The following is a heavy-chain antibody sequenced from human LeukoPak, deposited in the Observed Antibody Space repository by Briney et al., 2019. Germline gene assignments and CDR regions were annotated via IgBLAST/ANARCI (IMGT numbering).Heavy chain of an antibody. CDR1: GFTFSSYG. CDR3: AKQRDSGYTSFDY. J-gene: IGHJ4*02. CDR2: IWYDGSNK. V-gene: IGHV3-33*06. D-gene: IGHD3-22*01. Sequence: GGSLRLSCAASGFTFSSYGMHWVRQAPGKGLEWVAVIWYDGSNKFYADSVKGRFTISRDNSKNTLYLQMNSLRADDTAVYYCAKQRDSGYTSFDYWGQGTLVTVSS.